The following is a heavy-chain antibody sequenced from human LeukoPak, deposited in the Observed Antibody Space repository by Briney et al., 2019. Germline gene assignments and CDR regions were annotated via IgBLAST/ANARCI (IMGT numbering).Heavy chain of an antibody. CDR3: ARGGDRGTIFGVVID. D-gene: IGHD3-3*01. V-gene: IGHV4-59*01. Sequence: PSETLSLTXTVSGGSISSYYWSWIRQTPGKGLEWIGYIYCSGSTNYNPSLKSRVTISVDTSKNQFSLKLSSVTAADTAVYYCARGGDRGTIFGVVIDWGQGTLVTVSS. CDR1: GGSISSYY. CDR2: IYCSGST. J-gene: IGHJ4*02.